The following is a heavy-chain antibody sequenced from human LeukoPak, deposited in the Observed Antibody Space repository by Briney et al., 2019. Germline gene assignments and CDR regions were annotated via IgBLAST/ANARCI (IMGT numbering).Heavy chain of an antibody. Sequence: SETLFLTCTVSGYSISSNYHWGWIRQPPGKGLEWIATIYHSGSTYYNPSLKSRVTISVDTSKNQFSLKMRSVTAADTAVYYCARVRAVAGTPPDYWGQGTLVTVSS. D-gene: IGHD6-19*01. CDR2: IYHSGST. CDR3: ARVRAVAGTPPDY. J-gene: IGHJ4*02. V-gene: IGHV4-38-2*02. CDR1: GYSISSNYH.